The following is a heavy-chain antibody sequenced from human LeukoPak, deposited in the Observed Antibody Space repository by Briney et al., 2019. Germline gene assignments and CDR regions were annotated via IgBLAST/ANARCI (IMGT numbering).Heavy chain of an antibody. CDR3: AKKVGVTLIRGVPFYIDV. D-gene: IGHD3-10*01. CDR1: GFTFSSYA. Sequence: PGGSLRLSCAASGFTFSSYAMSWVRQAPGKGLEWVSAISGSGGSTYYADSVKGRFTISRDNSKNTLYLQMNSLRAEDTAVYYCAKKVGVTLIRGVPFYIDVWGKGTTVTV. J-gene: IGHJ6*03. V-gene: IGHV3-23*01. CDR2: ISGSGGST.